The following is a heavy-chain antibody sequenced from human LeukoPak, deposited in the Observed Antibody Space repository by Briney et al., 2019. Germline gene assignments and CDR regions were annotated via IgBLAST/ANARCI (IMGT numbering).Heavy chain of an antibody. CDR1: GSSMSSDYY. Sequence: SETLSLTCTVSGSSMSSDYYWGWIRQPPGKGLEWIGYIYYSGTTYYSPSLKSRVAISVDTSKNQFSLKLNSVTAADTAVYYCARMGRIAVAGLDYWGQGTLVTVSS. D-gene: IGHD6-19*01. V-gene: IGHV4-38-2*02. CDR2: IYYSGTT. CDR3: ARMGRIAVAGLDY. J-gene: IGHJ4*02.